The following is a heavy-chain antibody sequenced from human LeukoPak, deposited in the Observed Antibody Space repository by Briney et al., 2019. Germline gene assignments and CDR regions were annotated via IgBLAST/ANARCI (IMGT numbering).Heavy chain of an antibody. Sequence: PSETLSLTCAVYGGSFSAYYWSWIRQPPGKGLEWIGEINHSGSTNYNPSLKSRVTISVDTSKNQFSLKLNSVTAADTAVYYCARGDLGYCSGGSCYLYYFDYWGQGTLVTVSS. D-gene: IGHD2-15*01. J-gene: IGHJ4*02. CDR2: INHSGST. CDR3: ARGDLGYCSGGSCYLYYFDY. CDR1: GGSFSAYY. V-gene: IGHV4-34*01.